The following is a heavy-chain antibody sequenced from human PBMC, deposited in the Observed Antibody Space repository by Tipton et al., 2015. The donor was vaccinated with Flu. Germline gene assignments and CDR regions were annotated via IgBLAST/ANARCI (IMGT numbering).Heavy chain of an antibody. V-gene: IGHV3-15*01. CDR3: TTDHAVAGTYDY. CDR2: IKSKTDGGTT. CDR1: GFTFSNAW. Sequence: GSLRLSCAASGFTFSNAWMSWVRQAPGKGLEWVGRIKSKTDGGTTDYAAPVKGRFTISRDDSKNTLYLQMNSLKTEDTAVYYCTTDHAVAGTYDYWGQGTLVTVSS. J-gene: IGHJ4*02. D-gene: IGHD6-19*01.